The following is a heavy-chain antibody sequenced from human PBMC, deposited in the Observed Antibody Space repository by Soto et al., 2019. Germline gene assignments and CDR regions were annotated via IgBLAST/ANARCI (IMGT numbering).Heavy chain of an antibody. CDR3: ARSYYDFWSGRYYYGMDV. CDR2: INAGNGNT. CDR1: GYTFTSYA. D-gene: IGHD3-3*01. J-gene: IGHJ6*02. Sequence: ASVKVSCKASGYTFTSYAMHWVRQAPGQRLEWMGWINAGNGNTKYSQKFQGRVTITRDTSASTAYMELSSLRSEDTAVYYCARSYYDFWSGRYYYGMDVWGQGTTVTVSS. V-gene: IGHV1-3*01.